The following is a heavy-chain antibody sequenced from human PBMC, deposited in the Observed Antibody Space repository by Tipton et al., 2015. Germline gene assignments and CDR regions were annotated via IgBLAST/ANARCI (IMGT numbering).Heavy chain of an antibody. Sequence: TLSLTCTVSSGSISRSYWSWIRQPPGKGLEWIGYIFYDGSTNYNPSLKSRRTISVDTSNNQFSLRLSSVTAADTAVYYCARLTGDYYDSAPYGPSETYYLGKRILAGVSS. CDR1: SGSISRSY. CDR2: IFYDGST. D-gene: IGHD3-22*01. V-gene: IGHV4-59*01. CDR3: ARLTGDYYDSAPYGPSETYY. J-gene: IGHJ4*02.